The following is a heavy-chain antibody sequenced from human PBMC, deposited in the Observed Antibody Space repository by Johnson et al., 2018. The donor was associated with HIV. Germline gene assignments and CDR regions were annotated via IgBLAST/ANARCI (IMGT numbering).Heavy chain of an antibody. J-gene: IGHJ3*02. CDR3: ARDGRGLDAFDI. V-gene: IGHV3-7*01. Sequence: VQLVESGGGLVQPGGSLRLSCAASGFSFSRYWMSWVRQAPGKGLEWVANIKHDGSEKYYVASVKGRFTISRDTAKNSLFLQMNSLRAEDTAVYYCARDGRGLDAFDIWGQGTMVTVSS. D-gene: IGHD3/OR15-3a*01. CDR1: GFSFSRYW. CDR2: IKHDGSEK.